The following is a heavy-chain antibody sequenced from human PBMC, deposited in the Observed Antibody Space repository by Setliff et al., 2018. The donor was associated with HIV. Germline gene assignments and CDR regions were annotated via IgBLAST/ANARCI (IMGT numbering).Heavy chain of an antibody. CDR3: ARVSSGTYYSEFYYYMDV. J-gene: IGHJ6*03. CDR2: VYYIGNT. CDR1: GGSINNYY. D-gene: IGHD1-26*01. Sequence: PSETLSLTCTVSGGSINNYYWSWVRQSPGKGLEWIGSVYYIGNTNYNPSLKSRVTVSVDTSKNQFSLKLSSVAAADTAVYYCARVSSGTYYSEFYYYMDVWGKGTTVTVS. V-gene: IGHV4-59*01.